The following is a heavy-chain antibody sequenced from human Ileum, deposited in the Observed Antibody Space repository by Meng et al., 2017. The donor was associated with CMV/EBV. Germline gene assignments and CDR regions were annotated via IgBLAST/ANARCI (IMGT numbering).Heavy chain of an antibody. V-gene: IGHV4-34*10. J-gene: IGHJ4*02. D-gene: IGHD3/OR15-3a*01. CDR1: GGSFTDYY. CDR2: NTHSGRA. CDR3: ARGLASGWPDY. Sequence: HVKLQESGPGLVKPSVTLSLTCAVFGGSFTDYYWTWFRQSPGKGLEWIGENTHSGRAYYSSSLTGRATISVDMSKYQFSLKLPSVTAADTAIYYCARGLASGWPDYWGQGTLVTVSS.